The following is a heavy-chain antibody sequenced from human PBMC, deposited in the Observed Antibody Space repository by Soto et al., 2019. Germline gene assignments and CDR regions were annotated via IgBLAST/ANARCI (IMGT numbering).Heavy chain of an antibody. CDR3: ARLYTGFGTKTTRQQYFGMDG. V-gene: IGHV5-10-1*01. D-gene: IGHD3-16*01. CDR1: GYPFSAFW. J-gene: IGHJ6*02. Sequence: WYSLKLSCQASGYPFSAFWITLVRQMPGKGLEWMATIDPRDSYSNYSLSFQGHVTISADKSIGSAYLHWSTLEASDTAIYYCARLYTGFGTKTTRQQYFGMDGWGDAPTLTVS. CDR2: IDPRDSYS.